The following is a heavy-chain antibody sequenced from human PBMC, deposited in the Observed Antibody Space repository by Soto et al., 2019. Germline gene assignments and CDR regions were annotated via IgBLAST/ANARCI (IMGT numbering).Heavy chain of an antibody. CDR1: GGXFSSYA. CDR3: AINSGYSYGFSDY. Sequence: SVKVSCKASGGXFSSYAISWVRQAPGQGLEWMGGIIPIFGTANYAQKFQGRVTITADESTSTAYMELSSLRSEDTAVYYCAINSGYSYGFSDYWGQGTLVTVSS. J-gene: IGHJ4*02. V-gene: IGHV1-69*13. CDR2: IIPIFGTA. D-gene: IGHD5-18*01.